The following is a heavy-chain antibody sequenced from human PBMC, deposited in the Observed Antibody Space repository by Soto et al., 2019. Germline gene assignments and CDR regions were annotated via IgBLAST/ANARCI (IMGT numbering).Heavy chain of an antibody. CDR2: IWSDGSDK. D-gene: IGHD6-6*01. CDR3: VGGNRNGSTSGWGGGFDY. J-gene: IGHJ4*02. V-gene: IGHV3-33*01. CDR1: GFTFSDSG. Sequence: QVQLVESGGGVVQPGGSLRLSCATSGFTFSDSGMHWVRQAPGKGLEWVAVIWSDGSDKSYADSVEGRFTISRDNSKNTLDFQMTSLGAGETAVFYCVGGNRNGSTSGWGGGFDYWGQGTLVTVSS.